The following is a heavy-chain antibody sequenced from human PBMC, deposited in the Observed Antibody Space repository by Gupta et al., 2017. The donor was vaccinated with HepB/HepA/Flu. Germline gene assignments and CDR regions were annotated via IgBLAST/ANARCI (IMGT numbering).Heavy chain of an antibody. CDR2: ISSSSSYI. Sequence: EVQLVESGGGLVKPGGSLRLSCAASGLTFSSYRMNWVRQAPGKGLEWVSSISSSSSYIYYADSVKGRFTISRDNAKNSLYLQMNSLRAEDTAVYYCARAVWFGELSEGMDVWGQGTTVTVSS. D-gene: IGHD3-10*01. CDR3: ARAVWFGELSEGMDV. CDR1: GLTFSSYR. J-gene: IGHJ6*02. V-gene: IGHV3-21*01.